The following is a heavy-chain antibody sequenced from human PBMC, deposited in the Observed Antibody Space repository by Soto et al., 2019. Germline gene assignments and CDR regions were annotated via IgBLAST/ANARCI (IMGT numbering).Heavy chain of an antibody. CDR1: GFTFSSYE. CDR3: ARSGVSGGENWFDP. V-gene: IGHV3-48*03. D-gene: IGHD1-26*01. Sequence: GGSLRLSCAASGFTFSSYEMNWVRHAPGKGLEWVSYISSSGSTIYYADSVKGRFTISRDNAKNSLYLQMNSLRAEDTAVYYCARSGVSGGENWFDPWGQGTLVTVSS. J-gene: IGHJ5*02. CDR2: ISSSGSTI.